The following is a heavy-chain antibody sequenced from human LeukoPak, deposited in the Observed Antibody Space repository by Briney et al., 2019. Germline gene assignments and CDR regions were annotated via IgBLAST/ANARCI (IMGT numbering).Heavy chain of an antibody. CDR3: ARSRRGWFDP. CDR1: RGFFSRYF. CDR2: INHSESN. J-gene: IGHJ5*02. Sequence: SETLSLTCAVYRGFFSRYFWSWIRPPPGKGLEWIGEINHSESNNYNPSLKSRVTISVDTSKNQFSLKLSSVTAADTAVYYCARSRRGWFDPWGQGTLVTVSS. V-gene: IGHV4-34*01.